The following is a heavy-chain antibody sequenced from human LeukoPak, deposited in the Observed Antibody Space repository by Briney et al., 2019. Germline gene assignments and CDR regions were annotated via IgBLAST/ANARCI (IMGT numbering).Heavy chain of an antibody. CDR3: ARDSSSWRYYYYYGMDV. V-gene: IGHV3-66*02. J-gene: IGHJ6*02. Sequence: GGSLRLSCAASGFTVSSNYMSWVRQAPGKGLEWVSVIYSGGSTYYAGSVKGRFTISRDNSKNTLYLQMNSLRAEDTAVYYCARDSSSWRYYYYYGMDVWGQGTTVTVSS. CDR1: GFTVSSNY. D-gene: IGHD6-13*01. CDR2: IYSGGST.